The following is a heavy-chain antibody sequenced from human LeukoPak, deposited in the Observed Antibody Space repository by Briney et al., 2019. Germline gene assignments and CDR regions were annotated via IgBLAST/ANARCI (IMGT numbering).Heavy chain of an antibody. CDR2: INPNSGGT. CDR1: GYTFTNYG. J-gene: IGHJ4*02. D-gene: IGHD6-19*01. V-gene: IGHV1-2*02. CDR3: ASLGIAVAGTDLGY. Sequence: ASVKVSCKASGYTFTNYGISWVRQAPGQGLEWMGWINPNSGGTNYAQKFQGRVTMTGDTSISTAYMELSRLRSDDTAVYYCASLGIAVAGTDLGYWGQGTLVTVSS.